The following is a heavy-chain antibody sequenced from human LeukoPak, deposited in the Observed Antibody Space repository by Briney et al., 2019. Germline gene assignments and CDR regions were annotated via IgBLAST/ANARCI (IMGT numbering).Heavy chain of an antibody. D-gene: IGHD4-23*01. CDR1: GGSISSYY. J-gene: IGHJ4*02. V-gene: IGHV4-59*01. CDR3: AGDGGGIYFDS. CDR2: IYYTGST. Sequence: SETLSLTCTVSGGSISSYYWSWIRQPPGKGLEWIGYIYYTGSTNYIPSLKSRVTISIDTSKNQFSLKLSSVTAADTAVYYCAGDGGGIYFDSWGQGNLVTVSS.